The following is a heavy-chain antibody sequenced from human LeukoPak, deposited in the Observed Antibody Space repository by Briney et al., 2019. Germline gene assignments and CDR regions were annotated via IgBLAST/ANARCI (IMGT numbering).Heavy chain of an antibody. CDR3: ARASGDTVETATMGSY. CDR2: INPSGGST. D-gene: IGHD5-18*01. Sequence: ASVKVSCKASGYTFTSYYMHWVRQAPGQGLEWMGIINPSGGSTSYAQKFQGRVTMTRDMSTSTVYMELSSLRAEDTAVYYCARASGDTVETATMGSYWGQGTLVTVSS. CDR1: GYTFTSYY. V-gene: IGHV1-46*01. J-gene: IGHJ4*02.